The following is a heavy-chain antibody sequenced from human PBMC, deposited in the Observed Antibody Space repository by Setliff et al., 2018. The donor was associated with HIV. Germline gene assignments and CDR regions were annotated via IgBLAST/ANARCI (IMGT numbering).Heavy chain of an antibody. CDR2: INSDGSST. CDR1: GFTFSSYW. Sequence: GGSLRLSCAASGFTFSSYWMHWVRQAPGKGLVWVSRINSDGSSTSYADSVKGRFTISRDNAKNTLYLQMNSLRAEDTAVYYCASRGALYYYYYYYMDVWGKGTTVTVSS. CDR3: ASRGALYYYYYYYMDV. J-gene: IGHJ6*03. D-gene: IGHD3-10*01. V-gene: IGHV3-74*01.